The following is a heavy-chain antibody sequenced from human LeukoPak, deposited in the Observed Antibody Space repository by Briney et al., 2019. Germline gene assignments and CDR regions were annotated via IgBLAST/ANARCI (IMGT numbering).Heavy chain of an antibody. J-gene: IGHJ3*02. D-gene: IGHD4-17*01. CDR1: GLTIINAW. CDR3: TTDSGHDYGDYKGAFDM. CDR2: IKSKTDGGTT. V-gene: IGHV3-15*01. Sequence: GGSLRLSFAASGLTIINAWLTWVRQAPGKGLQWVGRIKSKTDGGTTDYATLVKGRFTISRDDSKDMLYLQMNNLKTEDTAVYYCTTDSGHDYGDYKGAFDMWGQGTMVTVSS.